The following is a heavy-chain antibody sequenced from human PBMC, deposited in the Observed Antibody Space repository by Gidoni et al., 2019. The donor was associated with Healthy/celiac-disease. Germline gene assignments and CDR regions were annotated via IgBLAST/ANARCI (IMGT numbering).Heavy chain of an antibody. CDR1: GFTFSNYA. J-gene: IGHJ4*02. D-gene: IGHD1-26*01. CDR3: AKDGIVRATHVCYFDY. CDR2: ISGGGVST. V-gene: IGHV3-23*01. Sequence: EVQVLESGGGLVQPGGSLRLACAASGFTFSNYAVSWLRQTPGKGLEWGSGISGGGVSTYYADSVKGRFTISRDNSKNTVYLQMNSLRAEDTAVYYCAKDGIVRATHVCYFDYWGQGTLVTVSP.